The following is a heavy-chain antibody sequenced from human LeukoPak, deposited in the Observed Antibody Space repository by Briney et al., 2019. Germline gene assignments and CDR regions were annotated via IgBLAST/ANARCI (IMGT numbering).Heavy chain of an antibody. CDR2: IFYTGST. J-gene: IGHJ4*02. CDR1: GASISSYY. V-gene: IGHV4-59*01. CDR3: ASGPYPAAGTDHQFDY. Sequence: SQTLSLTSTVSGASISSYYWSWIRQPPRKGLEWIGYIFYTGSTLYNPSLQSRVTISVDTSKNQISLKLTSVTAADTAVYYGASGPYPAAGTDHQFDYWGQGTLVTVSS. D-gene: IGHD6-13*01.